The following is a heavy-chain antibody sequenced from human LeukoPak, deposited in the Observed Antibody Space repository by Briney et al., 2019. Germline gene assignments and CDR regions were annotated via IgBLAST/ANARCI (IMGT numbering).Heavy chain of an antibody. CDR1: GFTFSSYG. Sequence: GGSLRLSCAASGFTFSSYGMHWVRQAPGKGLEWVAFIRYDGSNKYYADSVKGRFTISRDNAKNSLYLQMNRLRAEDTAVYYCARGSYGRFDPWGQGTLVTVSS. CDR2: IRYDGSNK. D-gene: IGHD3-16*01. V-gene: IGHV3-30*02. CDR3: ARGSYGRFDP. J-gene: IGHJ5*02.